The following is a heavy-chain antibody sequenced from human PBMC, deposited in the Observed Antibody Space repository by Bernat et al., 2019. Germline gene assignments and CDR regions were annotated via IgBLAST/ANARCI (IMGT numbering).Heavy chain of an antibody. CDR2: ISYDGSSK. J-gene: IGHJ4*02. D-gene: IGHD2-2*01. Sequence: QVQLVESGGGVVQPGRSLRLSCAASGFSFSSFAMHWVRQAPGKGLEWVAVISYDGSSKYYAESDKGRFTISRDNSKNTLYLQMNSLRAEDTAVYYWAREYCSSTSCREFDYWGQGTLVTVSS. CDR1: GFSFSSFA. V-gene: IGHV3-30*01. CDR3: AREYCSSTSCREFDY.